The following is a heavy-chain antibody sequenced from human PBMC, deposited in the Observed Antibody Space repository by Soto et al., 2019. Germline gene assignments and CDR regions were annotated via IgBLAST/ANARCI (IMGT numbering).Heavy chain of an antibody. CDR2: IYYSGST. Sequence: QVQLQESGPGLVKPSQTLSLTCTVSGGSISSGGYYWSWIRQHPGKGLEWIGYIYYSGSTYYNPSLKSRVTISVDPSKNQFSLKLCSVTAADTAVYYCARVADYDFWSGYYPITMVRGVITNDAFDIWGQGTMVTVSS. CDR3: ARVADYDFWSGYYPITMVRGVITNDAFDI. V-gene: IGHV4-31*03. D-gene: IGHD3-3*01. J-gene: IGHJ3*02. CDR1: GGSISSGGYY.